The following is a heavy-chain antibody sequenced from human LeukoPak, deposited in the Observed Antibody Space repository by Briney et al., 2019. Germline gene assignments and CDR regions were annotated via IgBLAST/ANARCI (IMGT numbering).Heavy chain of an antibody. D-gene: IGHD3-10*01. CDR1: GYRFTFYY. CDR2: INPNSGDT. J-gene: IGHJ4*02. CDR3: APSGYGSGSPYYFDY. Sequence: GASVKVSCTASGYRFTFYYMHWVRQAPGQGLDWMGWINPNSGDTNYAQKFQGRVTMTRDTSISTAYMELSRLRSDDTAVYYCAPSGYGSGSPYYFDYWGQGTLVTVSS. V-gene: IGHV1-2*02.